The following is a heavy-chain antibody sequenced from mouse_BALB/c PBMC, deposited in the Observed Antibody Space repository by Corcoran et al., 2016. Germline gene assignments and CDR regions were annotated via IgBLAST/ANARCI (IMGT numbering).Heavy chain of an antibody. Sequence: EVQLQQSGPELVKPGASMKISCKASGYSFTGYTMNWVKQSHGKNLEWIGLINPYNGGTSYNQKFKGNATLTVDKSSSTAYMELLSLTSEDSAVYYCARILNSLLRLHAMDYWGQGTSVTVSS. CDR1: GYSFTGYT. V-gene: IGHV1-18*01. J-gene: IGHJ4*01. CDR2: INPYNGGT. CDR3: ARILNSLLRLHAMDY. D-gene: IGHD1-2*01.